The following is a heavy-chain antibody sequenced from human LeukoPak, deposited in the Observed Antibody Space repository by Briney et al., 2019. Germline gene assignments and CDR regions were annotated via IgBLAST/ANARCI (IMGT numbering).Heavy chain of an antibody. CDR2: INHSGST. V-gene: IGHV4-34*01. Sequence: PSETLSLTCAVYGGSFSGYYWSWIRQPPGKGLEWIGEINHSGSTNYNPSLKSRVTISVDTSKNQFSLKLSSVTAADTAVYYCARVRRRLLGAFDIWGQGTMVTVSS. CDR3: ARVRRRLLGAFDI. CDR1: GGSFSGYY. J-gene: IGHJ3*02. D-gene: IGHD2-15*01.